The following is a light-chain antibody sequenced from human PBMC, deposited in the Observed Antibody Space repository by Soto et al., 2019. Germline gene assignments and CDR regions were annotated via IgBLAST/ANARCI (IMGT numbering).Light chain of an antibody. V-gene: IGKV3-20*01. CDR2: GAS. CDR1: QSVSSSY. CDR3: QQYGSSLFT. Sequence: EIVLTQSPGTLSLSPGERATLSCRASQSVSSSYLAWYQQKPGQAPRLLIYGASSRATGIPDRFSGSGSGTAFTLTISRLELEDFAVYYCQQYGSSLFTFGPGTKVISN. J-gene: IGKJ3*01.